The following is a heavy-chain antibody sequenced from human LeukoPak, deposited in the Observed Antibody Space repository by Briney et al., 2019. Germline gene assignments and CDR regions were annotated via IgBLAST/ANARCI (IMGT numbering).Heavy chain of an antibody. J-gene: IGHJ4*02. CDR1: GYTFTGYY. Sequence: GASVKVSCKASGYTFTGYYMHWVRQAPGQGLEWMGIINPSGGSTSYAQKFQGRVTMTRDTSTSTVYMELSSLRSEDTAVYYCARDYYDSSGYGPFDYWGQGTLVTVSS. CDR2: INPSGGST. V-gene: IGHV1-46*01. CDR3: ARDYYDSSGYGPFDY. D-gene: IGHD3-22*01.